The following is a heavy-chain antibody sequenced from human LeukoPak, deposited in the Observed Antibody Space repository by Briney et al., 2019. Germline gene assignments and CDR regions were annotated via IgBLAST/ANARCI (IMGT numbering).Heavy chain of an antibody. CDR3: ARASPPVVPAAYYYYYLDV. D-gene: IGHD2-2*01. CDR1: GGSISSGSYY. J-gene: IGHJ6*03. Sequence: SQTLSLTCTVSGGSISSGSYYWSWIRQPAGKGLEWIGRIYTSGSTNYNPSLKSRVTISVDTSKNQFSLKLSSVTAADTAVYYCARASPPVVPAAYYYYYLDVWGKGTTVTVSS. V-gene: IGHV4-61*02. CDR2: IYTSGST.